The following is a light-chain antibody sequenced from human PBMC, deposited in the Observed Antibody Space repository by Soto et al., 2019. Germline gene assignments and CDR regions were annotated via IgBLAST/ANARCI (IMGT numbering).Light chain of an antibody. V-gene: IGLV4-69*01. CDR3: QTWDTGTWV. CDR1: SGHSSHA. J-gene: IGLJ3*02. Sequence: QPVLTQSPSASASLGASVKLTCTLSSGHSSHAIAWHQQQPEKGPRYLMKLNSDGSHSKGDGIPDRFSGSSSGAERYLTISSLQSEDEADYYCQTWDTGTWVFGGGTKLTVL. CDR2: LNSDGSH.